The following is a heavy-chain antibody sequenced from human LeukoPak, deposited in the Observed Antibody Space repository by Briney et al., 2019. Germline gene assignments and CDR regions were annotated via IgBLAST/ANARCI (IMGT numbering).Heavy chain of an antibody. V-gene: IGHV3-48*01. CDR3: AREHTPYGSGCTAAY. CDR1: GFTFSSYG. D-gene: IGHD6-19*01. J-gene: IGHJ4*02. CDR2: ISPSSSTI. Sequence: PGGSLRLSCAASGFTFSSYGMNWVRQAPGKGLEWVSYISPSSSTIYYADSGKGRFTVSRDNAKNSLYLQMNSLRAEDTAVYYCAREHTPYGSGCTAAYWGQGTLVTVFS.